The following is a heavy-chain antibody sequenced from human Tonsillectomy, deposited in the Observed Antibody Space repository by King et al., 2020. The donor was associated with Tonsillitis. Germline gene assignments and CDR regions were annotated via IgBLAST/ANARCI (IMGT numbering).Heavy chain of an antibody. Sequence: LQLQESGPGLVKPSETLSLTCTVSGGSISSTSYYWGWIRQPPGKGLEWIGSIYYSGSTYYNPSLKSRVTISVDTSKNQFSLKLRSVTAADTAVYYCASHYCGGDCYPIAAFFDFWGQGTLVTV. D-gene: IGHD2-21*02. CDR3: ASHYCGGDCYPIAAFFDF. CDR2: IYYSGST. CDR1: GGSISSTSYY. V-gene: IGHV4-39*01. J-gene: IGHJ4*02.